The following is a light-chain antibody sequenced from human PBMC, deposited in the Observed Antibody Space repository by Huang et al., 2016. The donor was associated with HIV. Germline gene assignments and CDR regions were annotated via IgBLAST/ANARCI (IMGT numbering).Light chain of an antibody. CDR3: QQSYTTPT. CDR2: GAS. Sequence: DIQMTQSPSSLSASVGASVIITCRARQYISTYLNWYKQKPGKAPEILIYGASSLPTGVPRRFSGSGSGTNVTLTISNLQPEDFATYSCQQSYTTPTFGGGTRIEIK. CDR1: QYISTY. J-gene: IGKJ4*01. V-gene: IGKV1-39*01.